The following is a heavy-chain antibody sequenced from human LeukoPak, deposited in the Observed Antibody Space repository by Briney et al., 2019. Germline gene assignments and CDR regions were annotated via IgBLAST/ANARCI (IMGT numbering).Heavy chain of an antibody. D-gene: IGHD1-26*01. CDR1: GGTFISYA. CDR2: IIPIFGTA. Sequence: SVKVSCKASGGTFISYAISWVRQAPGQGLEWMGGIIPIFGTANYAQKFQGRVTITADESTNTAYMELSSLRSEDTAVYYCARVPLMSGSYSYYYYGMDVWGQGTTVTVSS. CDR3: ARVPLMSGSYSYYYYGMDV. J-gene: IGHJ6*02. V-gene: IGHV1-69*13.